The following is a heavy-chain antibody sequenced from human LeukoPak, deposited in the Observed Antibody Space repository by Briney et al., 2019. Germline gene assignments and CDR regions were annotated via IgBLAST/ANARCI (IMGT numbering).Heavy chain of an antibody. CDR2: IYYSGST. D-gene: IGHD6-6*01. CDR3: ARLYSSSSGQTFDY. CDR1: GGSINSGGYY. J-gene: IGHJ4*02. V-gene: IGHV4-31*03. Sequence: SQTLSLTCSVSGGSINSGGYYWSWIRQHPGKGLEWIGHIYYSGSTYYNPSLKSRVTISVDTSKNQFSLKLSSVTAADTAVYYCARLYSSSSGQTFDYWGQGTLVTVSS.